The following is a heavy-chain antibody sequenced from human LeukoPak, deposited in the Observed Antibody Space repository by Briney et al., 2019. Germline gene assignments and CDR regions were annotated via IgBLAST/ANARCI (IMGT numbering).Heavy chain of an antibody. J-gene: IGHJ4*02. D-gene: IGHD1-1*01. CDR3: AKFFQGSRVPGTI. CDR2: ISYDGSNT. CDR1: GFTFRSHT. V-gene: IGHV3-30-3*02. Sequence: QPGRSLRLSCAASGFTFRSHTLHWVRQAPGKGLEWVAVISYDGSNTYFADSVKGRFTISRDNSEDTRYLQMNSLRAEDTAVYYCAKFFQGSRVPGTIWGQGTLVTVSS.